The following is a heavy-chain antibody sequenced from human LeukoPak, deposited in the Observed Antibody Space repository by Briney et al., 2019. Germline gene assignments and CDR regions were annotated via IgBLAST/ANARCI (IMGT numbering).Heavy chain of an antibody. Sequence: TGGSLRLSCAASGFTFSNYGMRWVRQAPGKGLEWVSGISGSRAYTDYADSVKGRFTISRDNYKNTLYLQMNSLRAEDTAVYCCAKDRPQPTGGGFDYWGQGTLVTVSS. CDR3: AKDRPQPTGGGFDY. D-gene: IGHD2-15*01. J-gene: IGHJ4*02. V-gene: IGHV3-23*01. CDR2: ISGSRAYT. CDR1: GFTFSNYG.